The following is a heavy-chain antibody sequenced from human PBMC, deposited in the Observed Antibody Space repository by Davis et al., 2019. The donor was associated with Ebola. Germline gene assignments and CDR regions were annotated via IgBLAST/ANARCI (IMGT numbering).Heavy chain of an antibody. CDR3: ARCPLGRYLQSTPYYFDY. CDR1: GFTFSSYA. Sequence: PGGSLRLSCAASGFTFSSYAMTWVRQAPGKGLEWVANIKKDGSEKYYVDSVKGRFTISRDNAKNSLYLQMNGLKVEDTAVYYCARCPLGRYLQSTPYYFDYWGQGTLVTVSS. J-gene: IGHJ4*02. CDR2: IKKDGSEK. V-gene: IGHV3-7*01. D-gene: IGHD5-24*01.